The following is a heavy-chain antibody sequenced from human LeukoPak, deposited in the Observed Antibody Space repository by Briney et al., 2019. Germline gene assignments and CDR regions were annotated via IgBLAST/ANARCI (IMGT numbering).Heavy chain of an antibody. CDR2: IYYSGST. V-gene: IGHV4-59*12. J-gene: IGHJ4*02. CDR3: ASYFGEYYDTS. D-gene: IGHD3-22*01. CDR1: GGSISSYY. Sequence: SETLSLTCTVSGGSISSYYWSWIRQPPGKGLEWIGYIYYSGSTNYNPSLKSRVTISVDTSKNQFSLKLSSVTAADTAVYYCASYFGEYYDTSWGQGTLVTVSS.